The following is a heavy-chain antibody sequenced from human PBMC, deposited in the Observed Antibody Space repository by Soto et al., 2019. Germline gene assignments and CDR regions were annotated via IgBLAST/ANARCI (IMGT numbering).Heavy chain of an antibody. V-gene: IGHV6-1*01. CDR1: GDSVSSTTAA. CDR3: AKFPNWENADDF. Sequence: SQTLSLTCAISGDSVSSTTAAWNWIRQSPSRGLEWLGRTYYRSKWIYDYAVSVKSRITISPDTSKNQFSLQLNSVTPEDSAVYYCAKFPNWENADDFWGQGTLVTVSS. CDR2: TYYRSKWIY. J-gene: IGHJ4*02. D-gene: IGHD1-26*01.